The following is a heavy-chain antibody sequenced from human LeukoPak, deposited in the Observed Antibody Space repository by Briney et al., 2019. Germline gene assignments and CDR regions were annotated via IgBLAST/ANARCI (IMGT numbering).Heavy chain of an antibody. CDR1: GFTFSSYR. Sequence: GGSLSLSCAASGFTFSSYRVNWVRQAPGKGLEWVSSITSSSYIYYADSLKGRFIISRDNAKNSLYLQMNSLRVEDTAVYYCARASAGTLDLLDYWGQGTLVTVSS. CDR2: ITSSSYI. V-gene: IGHV3-21*01. CDR3: ARASAGTLDLLDY. D-gene: IGHD6-13*01. J-gene: IGHJ4*02.